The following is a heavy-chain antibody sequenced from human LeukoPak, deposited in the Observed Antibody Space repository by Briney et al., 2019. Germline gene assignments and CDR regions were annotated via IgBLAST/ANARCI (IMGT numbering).Heavy chain of an antibody. CDR1: GGSFSGYN. D-gene: IGHD3-10*01. CDR2: INHSGST. V-gene: IGHV4-34*01. J-gene: IGHJ5*02. CDR3: ARGTYYYGSGSYYNHIPNNWFDP. Sequence: PSETLSLTCAVYGGSFSGYNWSWIRQPPGKGLEWIGEINHSGSTNYNPSLKSRVTISVDTSKNQFSLKLSSVTAADTAVYYCARGTYYYGSGSYYNHIPNNWFDPWGQGTLVTVSS.